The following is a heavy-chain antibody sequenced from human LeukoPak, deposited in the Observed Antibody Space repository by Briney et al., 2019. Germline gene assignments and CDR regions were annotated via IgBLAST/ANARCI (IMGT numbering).Heavy chain of an antibody. CDR2: IYHSGST. Sequence: PSETLSLTCTVSGYSISSGYYWGWIRQPPGKGLEWIGSIYHSGSTYYNPSLKSRVTISVDTSKNQFSLKLSSVTAADTAVYYCASLNSSPTDYWGQGTLVTVSS. CDR3: ASLNSSPTDY. D-gene: IGHD6-13*01. J-gene: IGHJ4*02. V-gene: IGHV4-38-2*02. CDR1: GYSISSGYY.